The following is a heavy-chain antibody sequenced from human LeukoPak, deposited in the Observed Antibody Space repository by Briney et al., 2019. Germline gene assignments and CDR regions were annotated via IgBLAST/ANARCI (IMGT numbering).Heavy chain of an antibody. V-gene: IGHV4-59*08. J-gene: IGHJ4*02. Sequence: PSETLSLTCTVSGGSISRYYWSWIRQPPGKGLEWIGYIYYSGSTDYNPSLKSRVTISVDTSKNQFSLKLTSVTAADTAVYYCARGTLDYWGQGTLVTVSS. CDR3: ARGTLDY. CDR1: GGSISRYY. CDR2: IYYSGST.